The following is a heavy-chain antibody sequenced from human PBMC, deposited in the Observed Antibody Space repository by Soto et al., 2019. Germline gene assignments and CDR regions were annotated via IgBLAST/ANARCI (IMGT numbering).Heavy chain of an antibody. CDR2: IYYSGST. CDR1: GGSISSYY. V-gene: IGHV4-59*01. J-gene: IGHJ5*02. Sequence: PSETLSLTCTVSGGSISSYYWSWIRQPPGKGLEWIGYIYYSGSTNYNPSLKSRVTISVDTSKNQFSLKLSSVTAADPAVYYCARNPTPFDSSPPWGQETLVTVSS. D-gene: IGHD3-22*01. CDR3: ARNPTPFDSSPP.